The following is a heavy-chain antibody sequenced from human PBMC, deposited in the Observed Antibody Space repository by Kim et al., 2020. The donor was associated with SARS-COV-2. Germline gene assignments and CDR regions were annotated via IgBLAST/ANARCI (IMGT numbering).Heavy chain of an antibody. J-gene: IGHJ3*02. Sequence: DSVKGRFTISRDNSKNTLYLQMNSLRAEDTAVYYCAKPLHSGAASDAFDIWGQGTMVTVSS. D-gene: IGHD1-26*01. V-gene: IGHV3-23*01. CDR3: AKPLHSGAASDAFDI.